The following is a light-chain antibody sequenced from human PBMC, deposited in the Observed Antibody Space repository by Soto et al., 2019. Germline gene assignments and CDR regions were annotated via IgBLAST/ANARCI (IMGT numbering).Light chain of an antibody. CDR1: GRDIGAYDY. Sequence: QSALTQPASVSGSPGQSITISCTGSGRDIGAYDYVSWYQQHPGKAPKLLIYNNNQRPSGVPDRFSGSKSGTSASLAITGLRSDDEADYYCATWDDDLYTPIIGGGTKLTVL. CDR3: ATWDDDLYTPI. CDR2: NNN. J-gene: IGLJ2*01. V-gene: IGLV2-14*03.